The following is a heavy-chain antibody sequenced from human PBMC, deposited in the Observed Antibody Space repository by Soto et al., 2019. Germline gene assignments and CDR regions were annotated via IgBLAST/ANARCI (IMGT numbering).Heavy chain of an antibody. CDR3: ARETGYSSTCPSS. Sequence: QVQLVESGGGVVQPGRSLRLSCAASGFSLSSYGMHWVRQAPGKGLEWVAVIGFDGNNDYYADSVKGRFTVSRDNSRNTRCIRKNSLRAEDTAVYYCARETGYSSTCPSSWGQGTMVTVSS. J-gene: IGHJ5*02. D-gene: IGHD6-13*01. CDR2: IGFDGNND. V-gene: IGHV3-33*01. CDR1: GFSLSSYG.